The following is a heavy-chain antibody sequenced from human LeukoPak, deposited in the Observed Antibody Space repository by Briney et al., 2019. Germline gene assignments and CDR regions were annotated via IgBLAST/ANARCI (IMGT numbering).Heavy chain of an antibody. CDR2: IYHSGDT. CDR1: GYSITSGYY. J-gene: IGHJ4*02. CDR3: AKGSRGTMIVVGIYYFDY. Sequence: KPSETLSLTCIVSGYSITSGYYWGWIRQPPGKGLEWIGSIYHSGDTYYNPSLKSRVTISVDTSKNQFSLKLDSVTAADTAVYYCAKGSRGTMIVVGIYYFDYWGQGTLVTVSS. D-gene: IGHD3-22*01. V-gene: IGHV4-38-2*02.